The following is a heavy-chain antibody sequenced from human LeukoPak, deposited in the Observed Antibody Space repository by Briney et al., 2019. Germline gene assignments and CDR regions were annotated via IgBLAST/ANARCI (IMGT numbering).Heavy chain of an antibody. V-gene: IGHV1-2*02. J-gene: IGHJ4*02. CDR1: GYTFTGYY. Sequence: ASVKVSCKASGYTFTGYYMHWVRQAPGQGLEWMGWINPNSGGTNYAQKFQGRVTMTRDTSINTAYVELSRLRSDDTAVYYCARISRGDSSGYYLDYWGQGTLVTVSS. D-gene: IGHD3-22*01. CDR3: ARISRGDSSGYYLDY. CDR2: INPNSGGT.